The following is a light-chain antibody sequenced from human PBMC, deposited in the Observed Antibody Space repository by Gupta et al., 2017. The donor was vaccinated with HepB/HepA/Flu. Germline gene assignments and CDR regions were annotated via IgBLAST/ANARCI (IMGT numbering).Light chain of an antibody. J-gene: IGLJ3*02. V-gene: IGLV1-44*01. CDR3: AAWDDSLWV. CDR2: SDN. CDR1: SSNIGKNT. Sequence: QPLLTQPPSASGTPAQSVSITCSGGSSNIGKNTVTWYQQLPGTAPKLLNYSDNQRPSGVPDRFSGSRSGTSASLAISGLQDQDEADYYCAAWDDSLWVFGGGTKLTVL.